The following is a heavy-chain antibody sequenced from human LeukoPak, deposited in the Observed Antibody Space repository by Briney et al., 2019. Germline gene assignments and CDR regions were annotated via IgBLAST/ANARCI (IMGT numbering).Heavy chain of an antibody. CDR3: ARILTYYYDSSGYRFDY. CDR2: GLYTGNT. J-gene: IGHJ4*02. V-gene: IGHV4-39*01. Sequence: SETLSLTCSVSGGSIAVNHYYWGWIRQPPGKGLEWIGSGLYTGNTYSNPSLRSRVTISVDTSKNEFSLKMNSVTAADTAVYYCARILTYYYDSSGYRFDYWGQGTLVTVSS. D-gene: IGHD3-22*01. CDR1: GGSIAVNHYY.